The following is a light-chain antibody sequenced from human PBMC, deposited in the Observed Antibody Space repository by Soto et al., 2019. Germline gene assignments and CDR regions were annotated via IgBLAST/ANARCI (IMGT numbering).Light chain of an antibody. CDR3: QQTMTFPFT. CDR2: AAS. J-gene: IGKJ4*01. Sequence: DIQMTQSPSSVSASVGDRVTITCRASQPINSWLAWYQQKLGKAPKLLIYAASSWQSGVPSRFSGTGSGTDFTLTINSLQPEDFATYYCQQTMTFPFTFGGGTKVEIK. V-gene: IGKV1D-12*01. CDR1: QPINSW.